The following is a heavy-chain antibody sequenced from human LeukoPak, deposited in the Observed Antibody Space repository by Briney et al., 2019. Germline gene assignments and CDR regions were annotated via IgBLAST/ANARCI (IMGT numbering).Heavy chain of an antibody. V-gene: IGHV3-23*01. D-gene: IGHD3-9*01. CDR1: GFTFSSYA. CDR2: ISGSGGST. J-gene: IGHJ5*02. Sequence: PGGSLRLSCAASGFTFSSYAMSWVRQAPGKGLEWVSAISGSGGSTYYADSVKGRFTISRDNSKNTLYLQMNSLRAEDTAVYYCAKDPPYDILTGYRRDWFDPWGQGTLVTVSS. CDR3: AKDPPYDILTGYRRDWFDP.